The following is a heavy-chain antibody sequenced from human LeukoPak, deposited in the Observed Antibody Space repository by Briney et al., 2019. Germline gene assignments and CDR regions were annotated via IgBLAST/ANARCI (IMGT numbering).Heavy chain of an antibody. V-gene: IGHV3-7*01. CDR2: IKQDGSEK. D-gene: IGHD6-6*01. CDR1: GFTFSSYG. J-gene: IGHJ4*02. Sequence: PGGSLRLSCAASGFTFSSYGMHWVRQAPGKGLEWVATIKQDGSEKYYVDSVKGRFTISRDNAKNSLFLQMNSLRTEDTAVYYCTRVEEVSSSSYWGQGTLVTVSS. CDR3: TRVEEVSSSSY.